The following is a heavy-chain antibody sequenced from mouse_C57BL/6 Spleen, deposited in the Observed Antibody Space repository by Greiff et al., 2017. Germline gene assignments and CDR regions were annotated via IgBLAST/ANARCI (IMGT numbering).Heavy chain of an antibody. Sequence: VQLQQSGPELVKPGDSVKISCKASGYSFTGYFMNWVMQSHGKSLEWIGRINPYNGDTFYNQKFKGKATLTVDKSSSTAHMELRRLTSEDSAVYYCARSDYGSSYEDYFDYWGQGTTLTVSS. J-gene: IGHJ2*01. CDR1: GYSFTGYF. V-gene: IGHV1-20*01. CDR2: INPYNGDT. D-gene: IGHD1-1*01. CDR3: ARSDYGSSYEDYFDY.